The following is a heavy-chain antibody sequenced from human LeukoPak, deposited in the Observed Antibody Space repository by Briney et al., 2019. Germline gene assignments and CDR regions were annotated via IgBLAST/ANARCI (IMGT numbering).Heavy chain of an antibody. CDR2: IIPIFGTA. V-gene: IGHV1-69*13. Sequence: SVKVSCKASGGTFSSYAISWVRQAPGQGLEWMGGIIPIFGTANYAQKFQGRVTITADESTSTAYMELSSLRSEDTAVYYCARDGGSTVTIRDHDAFDIWGQGTMVTASS. CDR1: GGTFSSYA. D-gene: IGHD4-17*01. CDR3: ARDGGSTVTIRDHDAFDI. J-gene: IGHJ3*02.